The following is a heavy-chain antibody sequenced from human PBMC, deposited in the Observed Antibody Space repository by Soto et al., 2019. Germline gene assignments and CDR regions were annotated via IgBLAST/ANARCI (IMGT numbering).Heavy chain of an antibody. V-gene: IGHV1-69*08. D-gene: IGHD6-13*01. CDR3: ARERIAAAGKWFDP. J-gene: IGHJ5*02. Sequence: QVQLVQSGAEVKKPGSSVKVSCKASGGTFSSYTISWVRQAPGQGLEWMGRIIPILGIANYAQKFQGRVTITADKSTSTAYMELSSLRSEDTAVYYCARERIAAAGKWFDPWGQGTLVTVSS. CDR1: GGTFSSYT. CDR2: IIPILGIA.